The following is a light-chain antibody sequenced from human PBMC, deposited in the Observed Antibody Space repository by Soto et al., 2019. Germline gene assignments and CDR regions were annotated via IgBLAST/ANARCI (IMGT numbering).Light chain of an antibody. Sequence: DIEMTQSPSSLSASVGDRVTITCRASQRISTYLHWFQQKPGKAPKLLIYAASNLQSGVPSRFSGSGSGTDFALTISSLQRDDFATYYCQQTDSFPRTFGQGTKVDIK. CDR2: AAS. CDR3: QQTDSFPRT. CDR1: QRISTY. V-gene: IGKV1-39*01. J-gene: IGKJ1*01.